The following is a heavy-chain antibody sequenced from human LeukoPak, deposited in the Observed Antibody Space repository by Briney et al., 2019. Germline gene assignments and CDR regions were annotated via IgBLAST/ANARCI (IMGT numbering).Heavy chain of an antibody. CDR3: ARRGPWSGSFDY. CDR1: GGSISSGGYY. V-gene: IGHV4-31*03. J-gene: IGHJ4*02. Sequence: SSQTLSPTCTVSGGSISSGGYYWSWIRQHPGKGLEWIGYIYYTGSNNYNPSLKSRVTMSVDTSKNQFSLRLSSVTAADTAVYYCARRGPWSGSFDYWGQGTLVTVSS. CDR2: IYYTGSN. D-gene: IGHD3-3*01.